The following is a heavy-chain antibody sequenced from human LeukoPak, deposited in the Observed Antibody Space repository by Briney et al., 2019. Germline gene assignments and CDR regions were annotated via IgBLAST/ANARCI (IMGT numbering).Heavy chain of an antibody. Sequence: GGSLRLSCAASGFTFSSYGMHWVRQAPGKGLEWVAVIWYDGSNKYYADSVKGRFTISRDNSKNTLYLQMNSLRAEDTAVYYCAKHYYDSSGYYGPFDYWGQGTLVTVSS. CDR2: IWYDGSNK. CDR1: GFTFSSYG. D-gene: IGHD3-22*01. V-gene: IGHV3-33*06. J-gene: IGHJ4*02. CDR3: AKHYYDSSGYYGPFDY.